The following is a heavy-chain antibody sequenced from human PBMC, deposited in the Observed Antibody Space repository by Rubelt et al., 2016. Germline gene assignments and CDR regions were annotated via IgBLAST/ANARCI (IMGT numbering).Heavy chain of an antibody. CDR2: ISYDGSNK. V-gene: IGHV3-30*01. Sequence: GAVISYDGSNKYYADSVKGRFTISRDNSKNTLYLQMNSLRAEDTAVYYCARSFRLVSGFDYWGQGTLVTVSS. J-gene: IGHJ4*02. D-gene: IGHD6-6*01. CDR3: ARSFRLVSGFDY.